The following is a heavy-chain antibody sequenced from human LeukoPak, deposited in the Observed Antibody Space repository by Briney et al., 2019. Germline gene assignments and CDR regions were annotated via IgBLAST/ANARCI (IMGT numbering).Heavy chain of an antibody. D-gene: IGHD3-10*01. V-gene: IGHV4-59*08. Sequence: PSHCLSPACTVAGPSIISYYWSWIRQPPGKGLEWIGYIYYNESTNYNPSLKSRVTISVDTSKNQFYLRLSSVTAADTAVYYGARHLTITMVRGVINWFDPWGQGTQVTVSS. CDR2: IYYNEST. CDR3: ARHLTITMVRGVINWFDP. J-gene: IGHJ5*02. CDR1: GPSIISYY.